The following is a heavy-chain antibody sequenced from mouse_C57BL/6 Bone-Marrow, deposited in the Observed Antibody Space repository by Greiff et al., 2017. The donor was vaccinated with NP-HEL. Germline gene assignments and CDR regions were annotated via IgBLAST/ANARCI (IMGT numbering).Heavy chain of an antibody. D-gene: IGHD1-1*01. CDR1: GFSLTSYG. CDR3: AKNSYYYGSSSWFAY. CDR2: IWSGGST. Sequence: QLQQSGPGLVQPSQSLSITCTVSGFSLTSYGVHWVRQPPGKGLEWLGVIWSGGSTDYNAAFISRLSISKDNSKSQVFFKMNSLQADDTAIYYCAKNSYYYGSSSWFAYWGQGTLVTVSA. J-gene: IGHJ3*01. V-gene: IGHV2-4*01.